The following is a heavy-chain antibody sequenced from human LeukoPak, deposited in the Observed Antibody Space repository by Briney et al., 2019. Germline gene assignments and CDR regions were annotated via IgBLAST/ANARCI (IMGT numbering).Heavy chain of an antibody. Sequence: PGGSLRLSCAAPGFTVSSNYMSWVRQAPGKGLEWVSVIYSGGSTYYADSVKGRFTISRDNSKNTLYLQMNSLRAEDTAVYYCARGLKYSSGWWYFDYWGQGTLVTVSS. CDR3: ARGLKYSSGWWYFDY. D-gene: IGHD6-19*01. J-gene: IGHJ4*02. CDR1: GFTVSSNY. V-gene: IGHV3-53*01. CDR2: IYSGGST.